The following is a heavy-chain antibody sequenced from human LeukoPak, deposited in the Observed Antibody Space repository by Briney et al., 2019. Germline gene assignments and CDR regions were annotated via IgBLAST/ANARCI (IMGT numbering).Heavy chain of an antibody. V-gene: IGHV3-48*01. Sequence: GGSLRLSCAASGFTFSSYSMNWVRQAPGKGLEWVSYISSSSSTIYYADSVKGRFTISRDNAKNSLYLQMNSLRAEDTAVYYCARDDEYSYGPYYYYYYMGVWGKGTTVTVSS. CDR3: ARDDEYSYGPYYYYYYMGV. CDR2: ISSSSSTI. CDR1: GFTFSSYS. J-gene: IGHJ6*03. D-gene: IGHD5-18*01.